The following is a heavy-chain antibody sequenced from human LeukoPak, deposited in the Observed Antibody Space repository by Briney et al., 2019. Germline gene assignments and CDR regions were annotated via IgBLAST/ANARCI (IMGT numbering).Heavy chain of an antibody. Sequence: GESLQISCKCSGSIFTSYWIGGVRQLPGKGLEWMGIIYPGDSDTRYSPSFQGQVTISADKSISTAYLQWSSLKASDTAMYYCASGSSSWYRSYFDYWGQGTLVTVSS. V-gene: IGHV5-51*01. CDR3: ASGSSSWYRSYFDY. J-gene: IGHJ4*02. D-gene: IGHD6-13*01. CDR2: IYPGDSDT. CDR1: GSIFTSYW.